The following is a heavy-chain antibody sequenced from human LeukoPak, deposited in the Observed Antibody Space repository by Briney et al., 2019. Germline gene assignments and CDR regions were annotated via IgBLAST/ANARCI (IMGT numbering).Heavy chain of an antibody. D-gene: IGHD3-22*01. J-gene: IGHJ4*02. V-gene: IGHV4-4*07. CDR2: INTSGTT. CDR1: SGSISDYY. Sequence: PSETLSLTCTVSSGSISDYYWSWIRQPAGKGLEWIGRINTSGTTNYNPSLKSRVTISVDKSKNQVSLRLNSVTAADTAVYYCARGSGHSRFDYWGQGTLVTVSS. CDR3: ARGSGHSRFDY.